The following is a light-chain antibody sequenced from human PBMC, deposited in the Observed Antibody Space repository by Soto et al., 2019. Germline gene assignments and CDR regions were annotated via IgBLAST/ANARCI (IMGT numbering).Light chain of an antibody. V-gene: IGKV3-15*01. CDR2: GAS. Sequence: EIVMTQSPATLSVSPGERATLSCRASQSVSSNLAWYQQKPGQAPRLLIYGASTRATGIPARFNGSGSGTEFTITIISLQSEDFAVYYCQQYNNWLYTFGQVTKLEI. J-gene: IGKJ2*01. CDR1: QSVSSN. CDR3: QQYNNWLYT.